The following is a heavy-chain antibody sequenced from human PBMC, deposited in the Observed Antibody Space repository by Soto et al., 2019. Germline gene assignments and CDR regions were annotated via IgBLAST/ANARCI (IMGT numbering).Heavy chain of an antibody. J-gene: IGHJ4*02. CDR1: GYTFTGYY. V-gene: IGHV1-2*02. Sequence: ASVKVSCKASGYTFTGYYMHWVRQAPGQGLEWMGWINPNSGGTNYAQKFQGRVTMTRDTSISTAYMELSRLRSDDTAVYYCARDPYSSSWKRYYFDYWAREPWSPSPQ. CDR3: ARDPYSSSWKRYYFDY. CDR2: INPNSGGT. D-gene: IGHD6-13*01.